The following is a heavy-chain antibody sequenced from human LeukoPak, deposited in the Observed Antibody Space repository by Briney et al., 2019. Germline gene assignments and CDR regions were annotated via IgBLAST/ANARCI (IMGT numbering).Heavy chain of an antibody. D-gene: IGHD4-11*01. J-gene: IGHJ3*02. CDR2: ISYDGSSK. CDR3: ARDREAYSKPMKDGAFDM. CDR1: GFTFSSYA. V-gene: IGHV3-30*04. Sequence: PGGSLRLSYAASGFTFSSYAMYWVRQAPGRGLEWVAVISYDGSSKYSADSVKGRFTISRDNSKNTLYLQMNSLRADDTAVYYCARDREAYSKPMKDGAFDMWGQGTMATVSS.